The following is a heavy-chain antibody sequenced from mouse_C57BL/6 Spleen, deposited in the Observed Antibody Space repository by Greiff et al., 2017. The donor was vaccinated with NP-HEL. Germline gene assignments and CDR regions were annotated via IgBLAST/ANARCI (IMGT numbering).Heavy chain of an antibody. V-gene: IGHV2-9-1*01. CDR2: IWTGGGT. J-gene: IGHJ1*03. CDR3: ARIYYGLDWYFDV. D-gene: IGHD2-1*01. CDR1: GFSLTSYA. Sequence: QVQLKQSGPGLVAPSQSLSITCTVSGFSLTSYAISWVRQPPGKGLEWLGVIWTGGGTTYNSALKSRLSISKDKSKSQVFLKMNSLQTDDTARYYCARIYYGLDWYFDVWGTGTLVTVS.